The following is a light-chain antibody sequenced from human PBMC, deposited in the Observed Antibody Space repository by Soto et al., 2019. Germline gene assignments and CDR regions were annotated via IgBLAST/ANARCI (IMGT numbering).Light chain of an antibody. CDR3: QQSSGIPYT. J-gene: IGKJ2*01. V-gene: IGKV1-39*01. Sequence: DIQMTQSPSSLSASVGDRVTVTCRASQTISTYLNWYQQNSGKAPNLLIYAASTLQSGVPSRFSGSGSGTDFTLTISSLQPEDFATYYCQQSSGIPYTFGQGTKLEIK. CDR2: AAS. CDR1: QTISTY.